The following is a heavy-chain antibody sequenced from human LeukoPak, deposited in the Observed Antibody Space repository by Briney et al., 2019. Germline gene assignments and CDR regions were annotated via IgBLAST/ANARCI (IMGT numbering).Heavy chain of an antibody. CDR1: GGTFSSYA. J-gene: IGHJ4*02. D-gene: IGHD3-22*01. Sequence: SSVKVSCKASGGTFSSYAISWVRQAPGQGLEWMGGIIPIFGTANYEQQFQGRVTITTDESTSTAYMELSSLRSEDTAVYYCARRKYDSSGYYRYYFDYWGQGTLVTVSS. CDR2: IIPIFGTA. CDR3: ARRKYDSSGYYRYYFDY. V-gene: IGHV1-69*05.